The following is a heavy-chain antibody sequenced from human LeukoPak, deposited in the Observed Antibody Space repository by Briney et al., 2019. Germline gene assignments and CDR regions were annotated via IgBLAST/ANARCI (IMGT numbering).Heavy chain of an antibody. D-gene: IGHD3-3*01. J-gene: IGHJ4*02. CDR1: GFTFSSYS. V-gene: IGHV3-21*01. CDR3: ARGYDFWSGYYSFDY. Sequence: GGSLRLSCAASGFTFSSYSMNWVRQAPGKGLGWVSSISSSSSYIYYADSVKGRFTISRDNAKNSLYLQMNSLRAEDTAVYYCARGYDFWSGYYSFDYWGQGTLVTVSS. CDR2: ISSSSSYI.